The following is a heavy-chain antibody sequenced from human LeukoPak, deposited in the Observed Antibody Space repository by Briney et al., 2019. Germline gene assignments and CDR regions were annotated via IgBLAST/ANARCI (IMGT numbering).Heavy chain of an antibody. CDR1: GFTFSSYS. CDR3: ARFTVTLIFDY. Sequence: GGSLRLSCAASGFTFSSYSMNWVRQAPGKGLEWVSSISSSSSYIYYADSVKGRFTISRDNDKNSLYLQMNSLRAEDTAVYHCARFTVTLIFDYWGQGPLVTVSS. V-gene: IGHV3-21*01. CDR2: ISSSSSYI. J-gene: IGHJ4*02. D-gene: IGHD4-17*01.